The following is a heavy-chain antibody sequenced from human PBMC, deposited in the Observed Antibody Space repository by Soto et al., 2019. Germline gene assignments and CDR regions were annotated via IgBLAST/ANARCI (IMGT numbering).Heavy chain of an antibody. Sequence: PGGSLRLSCAASGLTFSNYGMHWVRQAPGKGLEWVAVISYDGSNKYYADSVKGRFTISRDNSKNTLYLQMNRLRAEDTAVYYCVKDQNFDWLSHFDYWGQGTLVTVSS. CDR1: GLTFSNYG. D-gene: IGHD3-9*01. V-gene: IGHV3-30*18. CDR3: VKDQNFDWLSHFDY. CDR2: ISYDGSNK. J-gene: IGHJ4*02.